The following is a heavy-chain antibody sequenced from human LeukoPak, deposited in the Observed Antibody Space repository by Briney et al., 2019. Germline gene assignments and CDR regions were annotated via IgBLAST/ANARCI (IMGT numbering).Heavy chain of an antibody. J-gene: IGHJ4*02. CDR1: GGSIRYYY. V-gene: IGHV4-59*01. Sequence: SETLSLTCTVSGGSIRYYYWSWIRQSPGKGLEWIGYIYYNGSTNYNPSLKSRVTISVDMSKNQFSLKMSSVTAADTAVYYCTRKGGLFDYWGQGRLVTVSS. D-gene: IGHD2-15*01. CDR3: TRKGGLFDY. CDR2: IYYNGST.